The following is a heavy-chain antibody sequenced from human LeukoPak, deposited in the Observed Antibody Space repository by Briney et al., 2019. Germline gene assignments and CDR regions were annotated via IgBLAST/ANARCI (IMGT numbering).Heavy chain of an antibody. D-gene: IGHD1-26*01. Sequence: SVKVSCKASGCTFSSYAISWVRQAPGQGLEWMGRIIPIFGTANYAQKFQGRVTITTDESTSTAYMELSSLRSEDTAVYYCARGHSGSPSFDIWGQGTMVTVSS. CDR2: IIPIFGTA. CDR1: GCTFSSYA. CDR3: ARGHSGSPSFDI. J-gene: IGHJ3*02. V-gene: IGHV1-69*05.